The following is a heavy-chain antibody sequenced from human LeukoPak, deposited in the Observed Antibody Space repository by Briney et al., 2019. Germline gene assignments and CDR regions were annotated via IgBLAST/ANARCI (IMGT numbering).Heavy chain of an antibody. CDR3: ARGGLVGARGPFDY. CDR1: GGSFSGYY. CDR2: INHSGST. V-gene: IGHV4-34*01. D-gene: IGHD1-26*01. J-gene: IGHJ4*02. Sequence: SETLSLTCAVYGGSFSGYYWSWIRQPTGKGLEWFGEINHSGSTNYNPSLKSRVTISVDTSKNQFSLKLSSVTAADTAVYYCARGGLVGARGPFDYWGQGTLVTVSS.